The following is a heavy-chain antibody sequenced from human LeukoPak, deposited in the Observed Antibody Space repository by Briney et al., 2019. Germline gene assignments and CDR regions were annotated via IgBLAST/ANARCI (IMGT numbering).Heavy chain of an antibody. CDR1: GFTFANYW. Sequence: GGSLRLSCAASGFTFANYWMSWVRQAPGKGLEWVANIRQDGSEKFYVDSVKGRFTISRDNDKSSVYLQMNSLRGEDTAVYFCARVGGSWEPILWGQGTLVTVS. J-gene: IGHJ4*02. CDR2: IRQDGSEK. D-gene: IGHD1-26*01. V-gene: IGHV3-7*02. CDR3: ARVGGSWEPIL.